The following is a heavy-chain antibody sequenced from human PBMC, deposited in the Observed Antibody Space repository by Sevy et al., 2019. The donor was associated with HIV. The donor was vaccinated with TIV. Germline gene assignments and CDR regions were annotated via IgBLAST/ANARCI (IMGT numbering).Heavy chain of an antibody. CDR2: FYWDDDK. Sequence: SVPTLVKHTQILTLTCTFSGFSLSTSGVGVCLIRHPPGKALEWLALFYWDDDKRYSPSLKCRLTITKDTSKNQVVLTMTNMDPVDTATYYCAHEPMNAEYFQHWGQGTLVTVSS. V-gene: IGHV2-5*02. CDR3: AHEPMNAEYFQH. J-gene: IGHJ1*01. CDR1: GFSLSTSGVG.